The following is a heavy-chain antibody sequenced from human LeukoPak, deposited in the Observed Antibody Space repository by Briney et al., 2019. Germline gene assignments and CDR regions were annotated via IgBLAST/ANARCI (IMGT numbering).Heavy chain of an antibody. D-gene: IGHD4-17*01. CDR1: GFIFNDYY. J-gene: IGHJ4*02. Sequence: GGSLRLSCAASGFIFNDYYMSWIRQTPGKGLEWLSYISRTGNTIYYRDSEKGRFTISRDNANNQLHLQMDNLRAEDTAVYFCARDLGSSTVTTAFDYWGQGTLVTVSS. V-gene: IGHV3-11*01. CDR3: ARDLGSSTVTTAFDY. CDR2: ISRTGNTI.